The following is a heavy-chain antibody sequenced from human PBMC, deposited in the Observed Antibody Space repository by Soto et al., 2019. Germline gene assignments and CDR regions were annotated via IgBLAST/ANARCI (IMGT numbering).Heavy chain of an antibody. V-gene: IGHV3-21*01. CDR1: GFTFSTCT. D-gene: IGHD2-15*01. CDR3: SGCSGGACHQNYGMDV. CDR2: ISPSTSNI. J-gene: IGHJ6*02. Sequence: EVHLVESGGGLVKPGGSLRLSCAVSGFTFSTCTMNWVRQAPGKGLEWVSSISPSTSNIYYADSVKGRFTISRDNAKNSLFLQMNSLRAEDTAVYYCSGCSGGACHQNYGMDVRGQGTTVTVSS.